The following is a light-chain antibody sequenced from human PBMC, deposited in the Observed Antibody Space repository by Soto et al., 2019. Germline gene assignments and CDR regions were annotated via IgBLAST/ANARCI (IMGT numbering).Light chain of an antibody. CDR1: QSISYW. Sequence: DIQMTQSPSTLSASVGDRVTITCRASQSISYWLAWYQQKPGDAPQLLIYKPPSLESGVPSSFSGSGSGTEFTLTISSLQPDDFATYYCQQDNSYSRTFGQGTKVEIK. CDR2: KPP. J-gene: IGKJ1*01. V-gene: IGKV1-5*03. CDR3: QQDNSYSRT.